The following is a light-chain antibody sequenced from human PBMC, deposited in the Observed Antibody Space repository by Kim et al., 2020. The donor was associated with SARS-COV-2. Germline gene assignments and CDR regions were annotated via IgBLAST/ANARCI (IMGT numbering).Light chain of an antibody. CDR1: QSVSSNN. Sequence: EIVLTQSPGTLSLSPGERATLSCRASQSVSSNNLAWYQQKPGQAPRLLIYGASTRATGIPDRFSGSGSGTDFTLTICRLEPEDFAVYYCQQSGSSPLTFGGGTKVDIK. CDR2: GAS. V-gene: IGKV3-20*01. J-gene: IGKJ4*01. CDR3: QQSGSSPLT.